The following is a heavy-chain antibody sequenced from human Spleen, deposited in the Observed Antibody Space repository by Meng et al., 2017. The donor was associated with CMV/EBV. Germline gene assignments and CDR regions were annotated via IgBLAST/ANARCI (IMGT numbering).Heavy chain of an antibody. CDR1: GYMFIDSY. CDR2: INPNSGDT. CDR3: ARGTAATFNYYDSSPYFNS. D-gene: IGHD3-22*01. J-gene: IGHJ4*02. Sequence: ASVKVSCKASGYMFIDSYMHWVRQAPGQGLEWMGYINPNSGDTTSTQNFQGRVTMTRDTSISTVYMELSRLKSDDTAFYYCARGTAATFNYYDSSPYFNSWGQGTLVTVSS. V-gene: IGHV1-2*02.